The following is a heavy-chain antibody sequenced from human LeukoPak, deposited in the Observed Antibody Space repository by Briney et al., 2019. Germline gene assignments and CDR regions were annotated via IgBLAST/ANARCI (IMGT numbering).Heavy chain of an antibody. D-gene: IGHD3-22*01. CDR3: ARVGDYYDSK. V-gene: IGHV3-7*01. J-gene: IGHJ3*01. CDR2: INQDGSER. Sequence: HPGGSLRLTCAASRFTFSSYWMTWVRQAPGKGLESVANINQDGSERYYVDSVKGRFTISRDNAKKSLYLQMNSLRAEDTAVYYCARVGDYYDSKWGQGTMVTVSS. CDR1: RFTFSSYW.